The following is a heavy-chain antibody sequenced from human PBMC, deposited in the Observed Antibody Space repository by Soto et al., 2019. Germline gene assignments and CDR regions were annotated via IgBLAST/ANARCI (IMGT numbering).Heavy chain of an antibody. J-gene: IGHJ3*01. Sequence: QVHLVQSGAEVRKPGSSVKVSCKTSGGTFSTYTIYWVRQAPGQGLEWMGRIIPLFGTTKYAQNFQDRVTDTAEETTRTTDMELSRLRADDTAVYYCARRLDDRADEGFDVWGEGTAVTVSA. D-gene: IGHD3-16*01. CDR2: IIPLFGTT. V-gene: IGHV1-69*18. CDR3: ARRLDDRADEGFDV. CDR1: GGTFSTYT.